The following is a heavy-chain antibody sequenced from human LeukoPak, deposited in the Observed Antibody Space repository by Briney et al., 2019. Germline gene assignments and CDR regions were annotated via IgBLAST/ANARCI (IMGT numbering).Heavy chain of an antibody. V-gene: IGHV3-9*01. D-gene: IGHD2-15*01. CDR3: AKAFLGGRHAPLFDY. CDR1: GFTFDDYD. Sequence: RLPYAACGFTFDDYDLLWVRQAPGKGLERVPGVSWNRGSIGHADSVKCRFTISRDNAKHSLYLQMNRLRAEDTALYYCAKAFLGGRHAPLFDYWGQGTLVTVPS. CDR2: VSWNRGSI. J-gene: IGHJ4*02.